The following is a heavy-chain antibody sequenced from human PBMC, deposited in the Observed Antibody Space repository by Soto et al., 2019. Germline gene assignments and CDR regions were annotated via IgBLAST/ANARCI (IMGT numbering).Heavy chain of an antibody. CDR3: ARETRAYESDY. J-gene: IGHJ4*02. Sequence: QVHLVESGGGMVQPGKSLRLSCAASGFTFSGYAMHWVRQAPGKGLEWVAVISYDGSTQYYAESVKGRFTISRDNSNNTLYLHMSSLSAEDTAVYYCARETRAYESDYWGQGTLVLVS. CDR2: ISYDGSTQ. D-gene: IGHD5-12*01. V-gene: IGHV3-30-3*01. CDR1: GFTFSGYA.